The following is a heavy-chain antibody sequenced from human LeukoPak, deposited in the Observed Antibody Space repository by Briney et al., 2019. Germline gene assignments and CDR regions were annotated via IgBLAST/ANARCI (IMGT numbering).Heavy chain of an antibody. CDR2: INHSGST. D-gene: IGHD6-19*01. CDR1: GGSFSGYY. CDR3: ARGLTPLRIAVAGTSVVPYFDY. Sequence: SETLSLTCAVYGGSFSGYYWSWIRQPPGKGLEWIGEINHSGSTNYNPSLKSRVTISVDTSKNQFSLKLSSVTAADTAVYYCARGLTPLRIAVAGTSVVPYFDYWGQGTLVTVSS. J-gene: IGHJ4*02. V-gene: IGHV4-34*01.